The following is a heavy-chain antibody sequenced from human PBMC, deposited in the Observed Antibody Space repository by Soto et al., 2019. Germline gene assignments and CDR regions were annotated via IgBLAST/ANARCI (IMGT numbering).Heavy chain of an antibody. J-gene: IGHJ4*02. V-gene: IGHV4-39*01. D-gene: IGHD4-4*01. CDR2: IYHTGTT. CDR1: GGSISSGDYY. Sequence: QLQELGPRLVKPSETLSLTCTVSGGSISSGDYYWGWVRQPPGKGLEWIGSIYHTGTTYYNPCLKGRLIMSVDRSENQFSLRLNSVTVTDTAVYYCTGERYSSRFMWGQGTLVTVSS. CDR3: TGERYSSRFM.